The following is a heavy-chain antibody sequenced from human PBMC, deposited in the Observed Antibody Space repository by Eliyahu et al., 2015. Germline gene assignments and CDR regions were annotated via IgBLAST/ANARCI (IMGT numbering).Heavy chain of an antibody. Sequence: QVQLVQSGAEVKKPGASVKVSCKASGYTFTSYDFNWVRQATGQGLEWMGWMNPNSGNTGYAQKFQGRVTMTRDTSISTAYMELSSLRSEDTAVYYCARGSSPPRDFDYWGQGTLVTVSS. V-gene: IGHV1-8*01. CDR2: MNPNSGNT. CDR3: ARGSSPPRDFDY. J-gene: IGHJ4*02. CDR1: GYTFTSYD.